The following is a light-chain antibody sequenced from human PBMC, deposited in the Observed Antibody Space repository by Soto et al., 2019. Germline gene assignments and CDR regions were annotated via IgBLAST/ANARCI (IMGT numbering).Light chain of an antibody. CDR2: EVN. J-gene: IGLJ2*01. CDR3: SSYAGSNNLV. CDR1: SSDIGRYNY. V-gene: IGLV2-8*01. Sequence: QSALTQPPSASGSPGQSVTISCTGSSSDIGRYNYVSWYQQHPGKAPQLLIYEVNKRPSGVPDRFSGSKSGNTASLTVSGLQAEDEAEYYCSSYAGSNNLVFGGGTKLTVL.